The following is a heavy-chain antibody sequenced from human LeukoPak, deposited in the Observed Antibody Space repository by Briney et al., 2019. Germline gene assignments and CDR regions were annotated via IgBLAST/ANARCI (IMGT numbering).Heavy chain of an antibody. D-gene: IGHD2-15*01. CDR3: ARGMVVAATFDP. Sequence: ASVKASCKASGYTFTGYYMHWVRQAPGQGLEWMGRINPNSGGTNYAQKFQGRVTMTRDTSISTAYMELSRLRSDDTAVYYCARGMVVAATFDPWGQGTLVTVSS. CDR1: GYTFTGYY. V-gene: IGHV1-2*06. CDR2: INPNSGGT. J-gene: IGHJ5*02.